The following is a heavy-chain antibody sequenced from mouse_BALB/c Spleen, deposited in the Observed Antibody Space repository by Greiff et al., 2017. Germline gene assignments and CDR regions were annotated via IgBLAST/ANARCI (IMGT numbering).Heavy chain of an antibody. V-gene: IGHV1-54*01. CDR1: WYALPKFL. J-gene: IGHJ2*01. CDR2: VNPGSGGT. CDR3: ARNWYYFDY. Sequence: VPLQQAGAGLVRPGTSVEVSCKASWYALPKFLIGWVKQRPGQGLEWIGVVNPGSGGTNYNEKFKGKATLTADKSSSTAYMQLSSLTSDDSAVYFCARNWYYFDYWGQGTTLTVSS. D-gene: IGHD4-1*01.